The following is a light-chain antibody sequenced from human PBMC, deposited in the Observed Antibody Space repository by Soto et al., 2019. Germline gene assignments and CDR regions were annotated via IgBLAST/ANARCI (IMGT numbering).Light chain of an antibody. CDR1: NIGSKS. Sequence: SYVLTQPPSVSVAPGKTARITCGGNNIGSKSVHWYQQKPGQAPVLVIYYDSDWPSGIPERFSGSNSGNTATLTISRVEAGDEADYYCQVWDSSSDHTVFGTGTKLTVL. J-gene: IGLJ1*01. V-gene: IGLV3-21*04. CDR2: YDS. CDR3: QVWDSSSDHTV.